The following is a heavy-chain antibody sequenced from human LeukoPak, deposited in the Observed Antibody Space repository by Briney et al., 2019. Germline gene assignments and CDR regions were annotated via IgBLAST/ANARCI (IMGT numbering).Heavy chain of an antibody. D-gene: IGHD6-13*01. Sequence: GGSLRLSYAASGFTFSSYAMSWVRQAPGKGLEWVSAISGSGGSTYYADSVKGRFTISRDNSKNTLYLQMNSLRAEDTAVYYYAKDERVAAAGPYFDYWGQGTLVTVSS. CDR1: GFTFSSYA. CDR3: AKDERVAAAGPYFDY. V-gene: IGHV3-23*01. CDR2: ISGSGGST. J-gene: IGHJ4*02.